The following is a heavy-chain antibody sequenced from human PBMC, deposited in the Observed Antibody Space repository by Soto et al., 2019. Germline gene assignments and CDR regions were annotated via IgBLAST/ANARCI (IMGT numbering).Heavy chain of an antibody. CDR2: ISYDGSDK. V-gene: IGHV3-30-3*01. D-gene: IGHD3-3*01. J-gene: IGHJ6*02. CDR1: GFTFTSYA. Sequence: QVQLVESGGGVVQPGRSLRLSCAASGFTFTSYAMHWVRQAPGKGLEWVAIISYDGSDKQYADSVKGRFTFSRDNSKNTLYLQMSSLRADDTAVYYGARWLSGYYYGMDVWGQGNTVTVSS. CDR3: ARWLSGYYYGMDV.